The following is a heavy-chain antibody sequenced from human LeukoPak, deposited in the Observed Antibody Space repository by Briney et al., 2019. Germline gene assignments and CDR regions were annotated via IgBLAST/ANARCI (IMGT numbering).Heavy chain of an antibody. CDR2: IYYSGST. D-gene: IGHD4-17*01. Sequence: SETLSLTCTVSGGSISSSSYYWGWIRQPPGKGLEWIGSIYYSGSTYYNPSLKSRVTISVDTSKNQFSLKLSSVTAADTAVYYCARHGHDYGGYLSGWYFDLWGRGTLVTVSS. J-gene: IGHJ2*01. CDR1: GGSISSSSYY. V-gene: IGHV4-39*01. CDR3: ARHGHDYGGYLSGWYFDL.